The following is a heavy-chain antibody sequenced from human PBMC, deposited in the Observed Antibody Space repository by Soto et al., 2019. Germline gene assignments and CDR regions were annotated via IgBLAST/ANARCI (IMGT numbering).Heavy chain of an antibody. V-gene: IGHV3-33*01. J-gene: IGHJ4*01. CDR1: GFTFGTYA. Sequence: VGSLRLSCAASGFTFGTYAMHWVRQAPGKGLEWVAVIYYDGSNRYYGDAVKGRFTISRDNSKSTLYLQMSSLRAEDTAVYYCARAFCTNGVCYYFFDYWGHGTLVTVS. CDR3: ARAFCTNGVCYYFFDY. CDR2: IYYDGSNR. D-gene: IGHD2-8*01.